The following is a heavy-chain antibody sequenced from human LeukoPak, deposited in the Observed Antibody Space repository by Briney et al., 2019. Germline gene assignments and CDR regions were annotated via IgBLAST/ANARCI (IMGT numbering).Heavy chain of an antibody. V-gene: IGHV3-74*01. D-gene: IGHD6-13*01. CDR2: LNSDGSTT. Sequence: GGSLRLSCAASGFTFSSYWMQWVRQAPGKGLVWVSRLNSDGSTTTYADSMKGRFTISRDNAKNTLYLQKNSLRAEDTAVYYCARAKGGPGSTWAFDIWGQGTMVTVSS. CDR3: ARAKGGPGSTWAFDI. J-gene: IGHJ3*02. CDR1: GFTFSSYW.